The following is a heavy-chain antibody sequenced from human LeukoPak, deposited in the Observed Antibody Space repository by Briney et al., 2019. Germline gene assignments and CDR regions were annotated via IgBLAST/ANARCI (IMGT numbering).Heavy chain of an antibody. D-gene: IGHD4-17*01. J-gene: IGHJ4*02. CDR1: GGSISSYY. Sequence: PSETLSLTCTVSGGSISSYYWSWIRQPAGKGLEWIGRIYTSGGTNYNPSLRSRVTMSVDTSKNQFSLKLSSVTAADTAVYYCARHATTYFFLDYWGQGTLVTVSS. CDR2: IYTSGGT. CDR3: ARHATTYFFLDY. V-gene: IGHV4-4*07.